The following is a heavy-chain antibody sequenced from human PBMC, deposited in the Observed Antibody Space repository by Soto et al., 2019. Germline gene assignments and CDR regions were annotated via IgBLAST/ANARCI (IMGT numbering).Heavy chain of an antibody. J-gene: IGHJ4*02. V-gene: IGHV3-21*01. CDR2: ISSSSTYI. D-gene: IGHD3-22*01. CDR3: ARDRDYYDSSGYYYVHYFDY. CDR1: GFTFSPFW. Sequence: PGGSLRLSCAASGFTFSPFWMHWVRQAPGKGLEWVSSISSSSTYIYYADSVKGRFTISRDNAKNSLYLQMNSLRAEDTAVYYCARDRDYYDSSGYYYVHYFDYWGQGALVTVSS.